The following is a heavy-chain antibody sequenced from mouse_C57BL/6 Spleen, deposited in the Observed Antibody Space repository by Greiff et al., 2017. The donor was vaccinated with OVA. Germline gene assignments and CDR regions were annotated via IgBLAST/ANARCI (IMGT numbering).Heavy chain of an antibody. V-gene: IGHV3-6*01. CDR3: ASEATTVVAPDY. D-gene: IGHD1-1*01. Sequence: EVHLVESGPGLVKPSQSLSLTCSVPGYSITSGYYWNWIRQFPGNKLEWMGYISYDGSNNYNPSLKNRISITRDTSKNQFFLKLNSVTTEDTATYYCASEATTVVAPDYWGQGTTLTVSS. CDR1: GYSITSGYY. J-gene: IGHJ2*01. CDR2: ISYDGSN.